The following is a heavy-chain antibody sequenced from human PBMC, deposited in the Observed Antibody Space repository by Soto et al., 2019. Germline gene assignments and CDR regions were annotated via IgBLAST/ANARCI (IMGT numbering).Heavy chain of an antibody. D-gene: IGHD6-6*01. CDR1: GGSISSYY. V-gene: IGHV4-59*08. J-gene: IGHJ6*03. Sequence: SETLSLTCTVSGGSISSYYWSWIRQPPGKGLEWIGYIYYSGSTNYNPSLKSRVTISVDTSKNQFSLKLSSVTAADTAVYYCARGRELVLSYYYYYYMDVWGKGTTVTVSS. CDR3: ARGRELVLSYYYYYYMDV. CDR2: IYYSGST.